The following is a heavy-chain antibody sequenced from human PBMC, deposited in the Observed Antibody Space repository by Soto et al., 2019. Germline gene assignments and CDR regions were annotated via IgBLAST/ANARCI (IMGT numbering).Heavy chain of an antibody. D-gene: IGHD1-1*01. CDR3: ARGAPGTGYTFDY. Sequence: SETLSLTCTVSGDSISSYYWSWIRQPPGKGLEWIGYINHSGSTNHNPSLKSRVTLSLDMSKNHFSLKLTSVTAADTAVYYCARGAPGTGYTFDYWGQGTLVTVSS. V-gene: IGHV4-59*01. CDR2: INHSGST. CDR1: GDSISSYY. J-gene: IGHJ4*02.